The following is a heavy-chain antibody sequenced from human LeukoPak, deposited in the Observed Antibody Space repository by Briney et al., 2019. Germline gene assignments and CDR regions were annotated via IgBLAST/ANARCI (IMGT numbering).Heavy chain of an antibody. Sequence: SETLSLMCTVSGGSISTYYWNWLRRPPGKGLVWIGYICYSWATNYNPSLNSRITISVATSKNQCSLKLGSVTAADKAVYYCARGVYIAAAQYGFWGQGTLVTVSS. D-gene: IGHD6-13*01. J-gene: IGHJ4*02. CDR3: ARGVYIAAAQYGF. CDR2: ICYSWAT. CDR1: GGSISTYY. V-gene: IGHV4-59*01.